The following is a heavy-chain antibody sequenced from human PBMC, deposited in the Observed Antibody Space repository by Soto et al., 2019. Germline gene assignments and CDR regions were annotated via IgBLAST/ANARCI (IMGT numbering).Heavy chain of an antibody. CDR3: ARGAAVAGRFDY. CDR2: IYYSGST. Sequence: PSETLSPTCTVSVESVNSGSFYWSWIRQPPGKGLEWIGYIYYSGSTNYNPSLKSRGTISVDTSKNQLSLKLSPVTAADTAVYYCARGAAVAGRFDYWGQGALVTVA. D-gene: IGHD6-19*01. CDR1: VESVNSGSFY. J-gene: IGHJ4*02. V-gene: IGHV4-61*01.